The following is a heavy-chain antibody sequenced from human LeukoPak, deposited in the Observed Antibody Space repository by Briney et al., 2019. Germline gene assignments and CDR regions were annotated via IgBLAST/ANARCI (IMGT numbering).Heavy chain of an antibody. CDR3: ARRSSLNYYGSGSYSPFYY. V-gene: IGHV4-4*07. CDR2: IYSSGRT. J-gene: IGHJ4*02. Sequence: PSETLSLTCTVSGGSISSYYWSWIRQPPGKGLEWIGRIYSSGRTNYNPSLKSRVTMSVDTSKNQFSLKLSSVTAADTAVYYCARRSSLNYYGSGSYSPFYYWGQGTLVTVSS. D-gene: IGHD3-10*01. CDR1: GGSISSYY.